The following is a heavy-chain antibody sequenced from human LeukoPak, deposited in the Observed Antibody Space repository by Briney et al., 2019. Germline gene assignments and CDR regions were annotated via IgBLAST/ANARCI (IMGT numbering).Heavy chain of an antibody. J-gene: IGHJ5*02. CDR1: GFTFTSSA. Sequence: ASVKVSCKASGFTFTSSAMQWVRQARGQRLEWIGWIVVGSGNTNYAQKFQERVTITRDMSTSTAYMELSSLRSEDTAVYYCAAGYSWSYLDWFDPWGQGTLVTVSS. CDR3: AAGYSWSYLDWFDP. CDR2: IVVGSGNT. V-gene: IGHV1-58*02. D-gene: IGHD1-26*01.